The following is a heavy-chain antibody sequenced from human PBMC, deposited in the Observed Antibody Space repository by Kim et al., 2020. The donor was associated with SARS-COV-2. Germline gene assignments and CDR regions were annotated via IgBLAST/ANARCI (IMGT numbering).Heavy chain of an antibody. CDR1: GFRFNTYA. Sequence: GGSLRLSCAVSGFRFNTYAMSWVRQAPGKGLEWVSTIDDSGADTYYGDSVKGRFAVSRDNSRNLLFLQMNSLRVEDTATYYCAMSNWRYVSDGDYWGHGTLVIVSS. CDR3: AMSNWRYVSDGDY. J-gene: IGHJ4*01. D-gene: IGHD3-3*01. V-gene: IGHV3-23*01. CDR2: IDDSGADT.